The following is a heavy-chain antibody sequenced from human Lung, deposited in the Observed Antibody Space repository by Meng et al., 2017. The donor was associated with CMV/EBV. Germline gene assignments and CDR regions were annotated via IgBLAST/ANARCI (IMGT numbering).Heavy chain of an antibody. Sequence: VSGGSISSRNWWSWVRQTPGKGLEWIGEIYHSGITNYSPSLKSRVTISIDKSKNQFSLKLTSVTAADTAVYYCARGLYYGSGSYYSYWGQGTLVTVSS. CDR2: IYHSGIT. J-gene: IGHJ4*02. V-gene: IGHV4-4*02. D-gene: IGHD3-10*01. CDR1: GGSISSRNW. CDR3: ARGLYYGSGSYYSY.